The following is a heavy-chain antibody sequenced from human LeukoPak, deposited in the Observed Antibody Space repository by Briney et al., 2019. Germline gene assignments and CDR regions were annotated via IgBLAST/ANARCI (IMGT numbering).Heavy chain of an antibody. D-gene: IGHD3-10*01. J-gene: IGHJ6*04. V-gene: IGHV3-7*03. CDR1: GFIFSNYE. CDR3: ARDRGGYYYYGMDV. Sequence: GGSLRLSCAASGFIFSNYEINWVRQAPGKGLEWVANIKQDGSEKYYVDSVKGRFTISRDNAKNSLYLQMNSLRAEDTAVYYCARDRGGYYYYGMDVWGKGTTVTVSS. CDR2: IKQDGSEK.